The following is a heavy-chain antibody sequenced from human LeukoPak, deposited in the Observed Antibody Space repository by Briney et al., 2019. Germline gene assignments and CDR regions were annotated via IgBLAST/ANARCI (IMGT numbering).Heavy chain of an antibody. CDR1: GFTFSSYG. D-gene: IGHD6-13*01. V-gene: IGHV3-33*06. Sequence: PGRSLRLSWAASGFTFSSYGMHWVRQAPGKGLEWVAVIWYDGSNKYYADSVKGRFTISRDNSKNTLYLQMNSLRAEDTAVYYCAKEVSSSWENNYYYYMDVWGKGTTVTVSS. J-gene: IGHJ6*03. CDR3: AKEVSSSWENNYYYYMDV. CDR2: IWYDGSNK.